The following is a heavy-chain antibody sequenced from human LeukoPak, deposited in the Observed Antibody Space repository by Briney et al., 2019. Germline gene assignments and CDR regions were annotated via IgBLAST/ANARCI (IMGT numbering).Heavy chain of an antibody. CDR2: IWYDGTKK. CDR3: ASSYHDILTGPTELNY. J-gene: IGHJ4*01. Sequence: SGGSLRLSCAASRFSFSNYGMHWVRQAPGKGLEWVALIWYDGTKKYYADSVKGRFTVSRDNSKNTVFLQMNRLRVEDTAVYYCASSYHDILTGPTELNYWGQGTLVTVSS. D-gene: IGHD3-9*01. CDR1: RFSFSNYG. V-gene: IGHV3-33*01.